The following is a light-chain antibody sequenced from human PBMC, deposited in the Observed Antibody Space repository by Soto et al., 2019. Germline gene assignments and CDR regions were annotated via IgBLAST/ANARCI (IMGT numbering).Light chain of an antibody. CDR2: AAS. Sequence: EIVLTHSPVTLSLSPWERATLSCRSSQIVNNNYLAWYQQKPGQAPRLVIYAASSRATGVPDRFSGSGSGTDFTLAISSLQPEDSATYYCLQDINYPWTFGQGTKVDIK. CDR1: QIVNNNY. CDR3: LQDINYPWT. J-gene: IGKJ1*01. V-gene: IGKV3D-20*02.